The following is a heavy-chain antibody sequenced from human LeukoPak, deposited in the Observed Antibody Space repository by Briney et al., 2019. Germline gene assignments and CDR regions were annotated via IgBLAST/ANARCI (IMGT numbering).Heavy chain of an antibody. CDR3: ARACSSSRGDNWFDP. CDR2: INPNSGGT. CDR1: GYTFTGYY. Sequence: ASVKVSCKASGYTFTGYYMHWVRQAPGQGLEWMGWINPNSGGTNYAQKFQGRVTMTRDTSISTAYMELSRLRSDDTAVYYCARACSSSRGDNWFDPWGQGTLVTVSS. V-gene: IGHV1-2*02. J-gene: IGHJ5*02. D-gene: IGHD6-6*01.